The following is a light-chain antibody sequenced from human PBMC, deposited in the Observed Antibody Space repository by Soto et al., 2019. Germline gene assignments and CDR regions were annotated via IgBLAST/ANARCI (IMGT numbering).Light chain of an antibody. CDR3: QQFSCYPLT. Sequence: EFVLTQSPGTLSLSPGERATLSCRASQTVRNNYLAWYQQKPGQAPRLLIYDASRRATVIPDRFSGGGSVTDFTFSISRLVPEDFAVYYCQQFSCYPLTFGGGTKVEIK. CDR2: DAS. J-gene: IGKJ4*01. V-gene: IGKV3-20*01. CDR1: QTVRNNY.